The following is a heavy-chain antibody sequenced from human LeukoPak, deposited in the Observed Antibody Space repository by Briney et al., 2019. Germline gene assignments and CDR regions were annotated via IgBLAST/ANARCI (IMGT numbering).Heavy chain of an antibody. V-gene: IGHV3-15*01. CDR3: TTEDGIAAAYEAFDI. D-gene: IGHD6-13*01. CDR2: IKSETDGGTT. CDR1: GFTFSNAW. J-gene: IGHJ3*02. Sequence: PGGSLRLSCAASGFTFSNAWMSWVRQAPGKGLEWVGRIKSETDGGTTDYAAPVKGRFTISRDDSKNTLYLQKNSLKTEDTAVYYCTTEDGIAAAYEAFDIWGQGTMVTVSS.